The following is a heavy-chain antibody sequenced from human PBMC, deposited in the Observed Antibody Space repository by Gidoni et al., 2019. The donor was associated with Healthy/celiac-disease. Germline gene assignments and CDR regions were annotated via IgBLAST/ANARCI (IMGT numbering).Heavy chain of an antibody. D-gene: IGHD6-19*01. J-gene: IGHJ2*01. V-gene: IGHV1-18*01. CDR2: ISAYNGNT. Sequence: QVQLVQSGAEVKKPGASVKVSCKASGYTFTSYGISWVRQAPGQGLEWMGWISAYNGNTNYAQKLQGRVTMTTDTSTSTAYMELRSLRSDDTAVYYCARAQVVAVAGTSGYFDLWGRGTLVTVSS. CDR1: GYTFTSYG. CDR3: ARAQVVAVAGTSGYFDL.